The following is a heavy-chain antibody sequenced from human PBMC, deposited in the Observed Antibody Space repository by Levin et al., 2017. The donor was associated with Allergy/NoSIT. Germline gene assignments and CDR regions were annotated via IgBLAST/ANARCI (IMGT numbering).Heavy chain of an antibody. CDR3: AREDCSGSSCYYFDY. CDR2: IFHSGST. Sequence: SQTLSLTCAVSGGSISSSNWWSWVRQPPGKGLEWIGEIFHSGSTNYNPSLKSRVTISVDESKNQFSLKLSSVTAADTAMYYCAREDCSGSSCYYFDYWGQGTLVTVSS. J-gene: IGHJ4*02. D-gene: IGHD2-15*01. CDR1: GGSISSSNW. V-gene: IGHV4-4*02.